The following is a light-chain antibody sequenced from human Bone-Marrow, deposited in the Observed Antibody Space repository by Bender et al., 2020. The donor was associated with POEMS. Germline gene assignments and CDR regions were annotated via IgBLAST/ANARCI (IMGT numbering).Light chain of an antibody. CDR3: QAWHDNII. CDR1: KLGDKH. CDR2: QDN. J-gene: IGLJ2*01. V-gene: IGLV3-1*01. Sequence: LTQPPSVSVSPGQTATITCSGDKLGDKHVYWYQQRPGQAPVLVIYQDNKRPSGIPERFSGSNSGNTATLTISGAQALDEADYYCQAWHDNIIFGGGTKLTVL.